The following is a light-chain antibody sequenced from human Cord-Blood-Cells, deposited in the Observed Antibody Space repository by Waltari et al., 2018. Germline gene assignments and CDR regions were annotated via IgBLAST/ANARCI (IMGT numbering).Light chain of an antibody. CDR3: QQYNSYWT. CDR2: KAS. V-gene: IGKV1-5*03. CDR1: QRISSW. J-gene: IGKJ1*01. Sequence: DIQMTQSPSTLSASVGDRVTITCRASQRISSWLAWYQQKPGKADKLLIYKASSLESGVPSGYSGRGSGTEFTLTISSRQPDDFATYCCQQYNSYWTFGQGTKVEIK.